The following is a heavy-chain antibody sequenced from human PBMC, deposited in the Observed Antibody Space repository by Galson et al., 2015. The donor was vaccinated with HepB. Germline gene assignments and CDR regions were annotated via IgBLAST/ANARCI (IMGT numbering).Heavy chain of an antibody. CDR1: GYTFTNYG. CDR3: ARAFGPPDMIVPVNGAFDI. V-gene: IGHV1-18*04. CDR2: ISAYSGNT. Sequence: SVKVSCKASGYTFTNYGISWVRQAPGQGLEWMGWISAYSGNTNYAQRLQGRVTMTTDTSTSTAYMELRSLRSDDTAVYYCARAFGPPDMIVPVNGAFDIWGQGTMVAVSS. D-gene: IGHD3-22*01. J-gene: IGHJ3*02.